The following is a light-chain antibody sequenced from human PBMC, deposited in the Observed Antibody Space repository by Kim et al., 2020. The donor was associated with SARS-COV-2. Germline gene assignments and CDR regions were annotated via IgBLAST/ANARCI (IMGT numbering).Light chain of an antibody. CDR1: KLGDKY. Sequence: VSPGQTASITCSGDKLGDKYACWYQQEPGQSPVVVIYQDSKRPSGIPERFSGSNSGNTATLTISGTQAMDEADYYCQAWDSSTVVFGGGTQLTVL. V-gene: IGLV3-1*01. J-gene: IGLJ2*01. CDR2: QDS. CDR3: QAWDSSTVV.